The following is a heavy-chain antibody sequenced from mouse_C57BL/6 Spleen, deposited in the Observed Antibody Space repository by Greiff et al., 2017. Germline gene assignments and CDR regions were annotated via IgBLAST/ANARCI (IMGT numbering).Heavy chain of an antibody. D-gene: IGHD1-2*01. V-gene: IGHV1-80*01. Sequence: QVQLQQSGAELVKPGASVKISCKASGYAFSSYWMNWVKQRPGKGLEWIGQIYPGDGDTNYNGKFKGKATLTADKSSSTASMHLSSLTSEDSAVYFCARAGTTANYYAMDYWGQGTSGTVSS. CDR1: GYAFSSYW. CDR3: ARAGTTANYYAMDY. J-gene: IGHJ4*01. CDR2: IYPGDGDT.